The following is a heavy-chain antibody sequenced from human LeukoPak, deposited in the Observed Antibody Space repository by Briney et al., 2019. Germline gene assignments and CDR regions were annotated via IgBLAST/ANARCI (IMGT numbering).Heavy chain of an antibody. Sequence: GGSLRLSCAASGFTFSSYGMHWVRQAPCKGLEWVAVISYDGSNKYYADSVKGRFTISRDNSKNTLYLQMNSLRAEDTAVYYCAKDRESYDYVWGSYRFSPLDYWGQGTLVTVSS. CDR2: ISYDGSNK. CDR3: AKDRESYDYVWGSYRFSPLDY. V-gene: IGHV3-30*18. CDR1: GFTFSSYG. D-gene: IGHD3-16*02. J-gene: IGHJ4*02.